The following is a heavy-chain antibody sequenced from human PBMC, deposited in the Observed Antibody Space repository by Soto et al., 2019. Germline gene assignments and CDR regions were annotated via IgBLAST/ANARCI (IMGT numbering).Heavy chain of an antibody. CDR2: ISYDGSNK. V-gene: IGHV3-30-3*01. CDR3: ARAVVAAAYWTGYFDY. Sequence: GGSLRLSCAASGFTFSSYAMHWVRQAPGKGLEWVAVISYDGSNKYYADSVKGRFTISRDNSKNTLYLQMNSLRAEDTAVYYCARAVVAAAYWTGYFDYWGQGTLVTVSS. CDR1: GFTFSSYA. D-gene: IGHD2-15*01. J-gene: IGHJ4*02.